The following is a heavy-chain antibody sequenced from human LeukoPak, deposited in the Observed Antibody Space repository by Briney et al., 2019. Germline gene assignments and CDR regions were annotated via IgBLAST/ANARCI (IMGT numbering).Heavy chain of an antibody. CDR1: GFTFSSYA. V-gene: IGHV3-23*01. Sequence: GGSLRLSCAASGFTFSSYAMSWVRQAPGKGLEWVSAISGSGGSTYYADSVKGRFTISRDNSKNTLYLQVNSLRAEDTAVYYCARGYGSGWGADGMDVWGQGTTVTVSS. CDR2: ISGSGGST. CDR3: ARGYGSGWGADGMDV. D-gene: IGHD3-10*01. J-gene: IGHJ6*02.